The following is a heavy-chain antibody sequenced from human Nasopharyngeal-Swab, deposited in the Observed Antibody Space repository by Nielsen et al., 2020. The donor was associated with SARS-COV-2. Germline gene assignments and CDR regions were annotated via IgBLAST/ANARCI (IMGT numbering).Heavy chain of an antibody. CDR1: GFTFSSHA. J-gene: IGHJ4*02. Sequence: GESLKISCAASGFTFSSHAMTWVRQAPGKGLEWVSAISGGGGNTYYADSVKGRFTISRDNSQNTLYLQMNSLRVEDTAVYHCAKGDYSDYFFDYWGQGTLVTVSS. CDR3: AKGDYSDYFFDY. V-gene: IGHV3-23*01. CDR2: ISGGGGNT. D-gene: IGHD4-11*01.